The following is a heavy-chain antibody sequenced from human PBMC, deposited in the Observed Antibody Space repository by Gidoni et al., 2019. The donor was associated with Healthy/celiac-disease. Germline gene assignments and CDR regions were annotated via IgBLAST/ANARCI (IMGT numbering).Heavy chain of an antibody. D-gene: IGHD4-17*01. CDR3: ARVRHGDYDSPFTPYYYYGMDV. CDR2: INTNTGNP. V-gene: IGHV7-4-1*02. J-gene: IGHJ6*02. Sequence: QVQLVQSGSELKKPGASVKVSCKASGYTFPSYARNWVRQAPGQGLEWMGWINTNTGNPTYAQGFTGRFVFSLDTSVSTAYLQISSLKAEDTAVYYCARVRHGDYDSPFTPYYYYGMDVWGQGTTVTVSS. CDR1: GYTFPSYA.